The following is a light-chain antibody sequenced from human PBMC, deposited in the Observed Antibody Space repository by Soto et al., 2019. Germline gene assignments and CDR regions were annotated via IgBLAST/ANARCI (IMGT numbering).Light chain of an antibody. Sequence: EIVLTQSPATLSLSPGERATLSCRASQSVSSHLAWFQQRPGQAPRLLIYDASNRATGIPARFSGRGSGTDFTLTISNLEPEDFAVYYCQQRSSAITFGQGTRLEIK. J-gene: IGKJ5*01. V-gene: IGKV3-11*01. CDR3: QQRSSAIT. CDR1: QSVSSH. CDR2: DAS.